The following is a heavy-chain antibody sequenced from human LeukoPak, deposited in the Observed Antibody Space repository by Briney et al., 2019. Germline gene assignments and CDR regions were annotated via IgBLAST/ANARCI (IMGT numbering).Heavy chain of an antibody. CDR2: IRYDGSNK. CDR3: AKDRTPQVTGIAAPDY. Sequence: PGGSLRLSCAASGFTFSSYGMHWVRQAPGKGLEWVAFIRYDGSNKYYADSVKGRFTISRDNSKNTLYLQMNSLRAEDTAVYYCAKDRTPQVTGIAAPDYWGQGTLVTVSS. D-gene: IGHD6-13*01. J-gene: IGHJ4*02. CDR1: GFTFSSYG. V-gene: IGHV3-30*02.